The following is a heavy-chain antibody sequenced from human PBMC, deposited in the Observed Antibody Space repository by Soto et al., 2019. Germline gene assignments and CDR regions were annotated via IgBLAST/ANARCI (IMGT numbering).Heavy chain of an antibody. CDR2: ISSSSSYI. J-gene: IGHJ4*02. CDR3: ARDAGGVIVKEDFDY. CDR1: GFTFSSYS. V-gene: IGHV3-21*01. Sequence: PGGSLRLSCSASGFTFSSYSMNWVRQAPGKGLEWVSSISSSSSYIYYADSVKGRFTISRDNAKNSLYLQMNSLRAEDTAVYYCARDAGGVIVKEDFDYWGQGTLVTVSS. D-gene: IGHD3-16*02.